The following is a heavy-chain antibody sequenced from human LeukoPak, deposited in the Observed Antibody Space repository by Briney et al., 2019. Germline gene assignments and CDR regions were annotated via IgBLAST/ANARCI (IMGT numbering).Heavy chain of an antibody. Sequence: ASVKVSCKASGYTFTSYYMHWVRQAPGQGLEWMGLINPTGGSTGYAQKFQGRVTMTRDTSISTAYMELSRLRSDDTAVYYCVVWLQNFDYWGQGALVTVSS. J-gene: IGHJ4*02. D-gene: IGHD5-24*01. CDR2: INPTGGST. CDR3: VVWLQNFDY. V-gene: IGHV1-46*01. CDR1: GYTFTSYY.